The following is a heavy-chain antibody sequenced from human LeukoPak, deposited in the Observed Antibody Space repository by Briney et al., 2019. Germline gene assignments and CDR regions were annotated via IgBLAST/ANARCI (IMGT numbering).Heavy chain of an antibody. CDR2: IWYDGSNK. CDR3: ASGNYYDSSGYYY. D-gene: IGHD3-22*01. CDR1: GFTFSSYG. V-gene: IGHV3-33*01. Sequence: GGSLRLSCAASGFTFSSYGMHWVRQAPGKGLEWVAVIWYDGSNKYYADSVKGRFTISRDNSKNTLYLQMNSLRAEDTAVYYCASGNYYDSSGYYYWGQGTLVTVSS. J-gene: IGHJ4*02.